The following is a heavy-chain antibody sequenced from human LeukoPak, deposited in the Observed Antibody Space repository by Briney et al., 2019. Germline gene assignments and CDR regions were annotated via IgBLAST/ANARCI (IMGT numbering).Heavy chain of an antibody. V-gene: IGHV3-7*03. CDR3: AKDGGGWYTSGWYYFDY. J-gene: IGHJ4*02. Sequence: GGSLRLSCAASGFTFSNYWMSWVRQAPGKGLEWVANIRQDGSDKYYVDSVKGRFTISRDNSNNALYLQTRSLRAEDTAVYYCAKDGGGWYTSGWYYFDYWGQGTLVTVSS. D-gene: IGHD6-19*01. CDR1: GFTFSNYW. CDR2: IRQDGSDK.